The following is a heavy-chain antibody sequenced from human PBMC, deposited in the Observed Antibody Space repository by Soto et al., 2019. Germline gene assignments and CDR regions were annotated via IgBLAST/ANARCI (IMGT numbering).Heavy chain of an antibody. CDR2: ISYDGSNK. Sequence: GGSLRLSCAASGFTFRSYSMHWVRQAPGKGLEWVAVISYDGSNKYYADSVKGRFTISRDNSKNTLYLQMNSLRAEDTAVYYCASSRDRWLQRNFDYSGQGTLVTVSS. V-gene: IGHV3-30-3*01. CDR1: GFTFRSYS. CDR3: ASSRDRWLQRNFDY. D-gene: IGHD5-18*01. J-gene: IGHJ4*02.